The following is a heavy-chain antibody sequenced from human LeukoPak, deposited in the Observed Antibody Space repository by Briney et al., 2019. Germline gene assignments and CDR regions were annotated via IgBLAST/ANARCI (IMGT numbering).Heavy chain of an antibody. CDR3: AKEGVKALGGTYYYYYYYMDV. Sequence: GGSLRLSCAASGFTFSSCGMHWVRQAPGRGLEWVAVIWYDGSNKYYADSVKGRFTISRDNSKNTLYLQMNSLRAEDTAVYYCAKEGVKALGGTYYYYYYYMDVWGKGTTVTVSS. J-gene: IGHJ6*03. CDR1: GFTFSSCG. V-gene: IGHV3-33*06. D-gene: IGHD3-16*01. CDR2: IWYDGSNK.